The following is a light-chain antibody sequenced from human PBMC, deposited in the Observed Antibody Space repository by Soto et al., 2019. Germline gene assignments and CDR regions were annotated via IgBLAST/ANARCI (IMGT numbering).Light chain of an antibody. J-gene: IGKJ5*01. CDR1: RSVVYMDGNTY. Sequence: DVFMTQSPLSLRVTLVQGASISCRSSRSVVYMDGNTYLNWFQQRPGQSPRRLIYKVSTRDSGVPDRFSGSGSGTDFTLRISRVEADDIGIYYCMQGTHWPLTFGQGTRLEIK. CDR3: MQGTHWPLT. CDR2: KVS. V-gene: IGKV2-30*01.